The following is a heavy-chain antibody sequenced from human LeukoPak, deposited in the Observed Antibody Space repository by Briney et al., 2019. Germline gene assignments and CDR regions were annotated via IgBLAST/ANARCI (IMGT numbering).Heavy chain of an antibody. CDR3: ARAPSRYSSGAFDI. J-gene: IGHJ3*02. D-gene: IGHD6-19*01. CDR1: GGSISSGGYY. Sequence: SETLSLTCTVSGGSISSGGYYWSWIRQPPGKGLEWIGYIYHSGSTYYNPSLKSRVTISVVRSKNQFSLKLSSVTAADTAVYYCARAPSRYSSGAFDIWGQGTMVTVSS. V-gene: IGHV4-30-2*01. CDR2: IYHSGST.